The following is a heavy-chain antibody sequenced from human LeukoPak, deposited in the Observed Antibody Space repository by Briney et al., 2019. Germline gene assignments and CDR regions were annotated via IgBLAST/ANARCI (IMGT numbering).Heavy chain of an antibody. CDR2: VSTRGTT. CDR1: GGSVTSNF. CDR3: ARSPTLADLDY. V-gene: IGHV4-59*10. D-gene: IGHD2/OR15-2a*01. J-gene: IGHJ4*02. Sequence: SETLSLTCSVSGGSVTSNFWTWIRQAAGKGLEWIGRVSTRGTTNYNPSLKNRLTLSIDAPNNQFSLRLDFVTAADTAVYFCARSPTLADLDYWGQGIVVRVSS.